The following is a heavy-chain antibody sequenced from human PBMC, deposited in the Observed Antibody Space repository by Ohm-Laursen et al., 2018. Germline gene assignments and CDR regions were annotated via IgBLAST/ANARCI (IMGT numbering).Heavy chain of an antibody. Sequence: SQTLSLTCAVYGGSFSGYYWSWIRQPPGKGLEWIGEINHSGSTKYNPSLKSRVTISVDMSKNQFSLKLSSVTAEDTAVYYCARGRSGRPFFNWFDPWGQGTLVTVSS. CDR2: INHSGST. CDR3: ARGRSGRPFFNWFDP. J-gene: IGHJ5*02. V-gene: IGHV4-34*01. CDR1: GGSFSGYY.